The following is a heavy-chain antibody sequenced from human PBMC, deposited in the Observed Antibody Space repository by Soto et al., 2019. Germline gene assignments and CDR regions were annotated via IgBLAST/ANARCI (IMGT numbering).Heavy chain of an antibody. CDR3: ARLWGCSGGHCLYYFDY. CDR2: IYRSGST. J-gene: IGHJ4*02. V-gene: IGHV4-38-2*01. CDR1: DYSISSGYY. Sequence: SETLSLTCAVSDYSISSGYYWGWIRQPPGKGLEWIGSIYRSGSTFYNPSLKSRVTISVDTSKNQFSLKLTPVTAADTAVYFCARLWGCSGGHCLYYFDYWGQGTLVTVSS. D-gene: IGHD2-15*01.